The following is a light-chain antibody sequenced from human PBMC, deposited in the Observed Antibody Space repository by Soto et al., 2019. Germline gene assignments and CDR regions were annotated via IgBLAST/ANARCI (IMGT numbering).Light chain of an antibody. CDR1: TSNIGSHH. CDR2: SDN. J-gene: IGLJ2*01. V-gene: IGLV1-44*01. Sequence: QSVLTQPPSASGTPGQTVTISCSGSTSNIGSHHVNWYQQLPGTAPKHLMYSDNQRPSGGPDGCSGATSATSASLAIGGLQSDDENDYYCTAWDAALSAVVFGGGTRLTVL. CDR3: TAWDAALSAVV.